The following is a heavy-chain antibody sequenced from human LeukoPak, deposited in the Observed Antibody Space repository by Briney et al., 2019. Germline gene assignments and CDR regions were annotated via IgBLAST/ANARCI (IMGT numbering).Heavy chain of an antibody. CDR1: AYTFTSYD. V-gene: IGHV1-8*01. CDR2: MNPNSGNT. J-gene: IGHJ4*02. CDR3: AWVSGLERKDSFSY. Sequence: ASVKVSCEASAYTFTSYDINWVRQATGQGLEWMGWMNPNSGNTGYAQRFQGRVTMTRDNSISTAYMELSNLTSEDTAVYFCAWVSGLERKDSFSYWGQGTLVTVSS. D-gene: IGHD5-12*01.